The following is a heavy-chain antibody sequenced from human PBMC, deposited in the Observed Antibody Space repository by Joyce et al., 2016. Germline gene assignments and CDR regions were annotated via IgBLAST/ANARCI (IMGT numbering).Heavy chain of an antibody. V-gene: IGHV1-69*01. CDR3: AMGPVAASGTHYFDY. CDR1: GGILSSNA. J-gene: IGHJ4*02. D-gene: IGHD6-13*01. Sequence: HVQLVQSGAEVKMPGSSVTVSCKASGGILSSNAISWVRQAPGQGLERMGGIIPILGTANYAQKCQGRVTIIADDSSSTAFMELSSVRYEDRAVYYCAMGPVAASGTHYFDYWGQGALVTVSS. CDR2: IIPILGTA.